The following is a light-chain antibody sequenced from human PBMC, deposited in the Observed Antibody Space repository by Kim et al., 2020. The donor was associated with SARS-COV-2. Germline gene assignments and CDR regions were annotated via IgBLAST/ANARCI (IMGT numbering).Light chain of an antibody. J-gene: IGKJ2*01. CDR1: QSVSSSY. V-gene: IGKV3-20*01. CDR3: QQYGSSLYT. Sequence: LSPGERATLSCRASQSVSSSYLAWYQQKTGQAPRLLIYGASSRATGIPDRFSGSGSGTDFTLTISRLEPEDFAVYYCQQYGSSLYTFGQGTKLEI. CDR2: GAS.